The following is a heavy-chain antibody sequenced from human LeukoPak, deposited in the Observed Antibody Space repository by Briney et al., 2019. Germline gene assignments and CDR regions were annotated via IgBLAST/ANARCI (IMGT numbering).Heavy chain of an antibody. CDR3: ARGDNSGWRNVYYFDY. V-gene: IGHV3-21*01. CDR2: ISSSSSYI. J-gene: IGHJ4*02. CDR1: GFTFSSYS. D-gene: IGHD6-19*01. Sequence: PGGSLRLPCAASGFTFSSYSMNWVRQAPGKGLEWVSSISSSSSYIYYADSVKGRFTISRDNAKNSLYLQMNSLRAEDTAVYYCARGDNSGWRNVYYFDYWGQGTLVTVSS.